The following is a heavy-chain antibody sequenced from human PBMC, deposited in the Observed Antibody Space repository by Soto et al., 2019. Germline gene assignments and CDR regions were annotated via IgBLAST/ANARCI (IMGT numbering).Heavy chain of an antibody. V-gene: IGHV3-74*03. D-gene: IGHD2-2*01. CDR2: INTDGGSS. Sequence: EVQLVESGGDLVQPGGSLRLSCAASGFTFSGHWMHWVRQVPGKGLEWVSRINTDGGSSAYADSVKGRFTISRDNAKNTLYLQMRALRAEDTAVYYCAREAGYCSRTSCYRRAFDTRGKGTTVTVSS. J-gene: IGHJ3*02. CDR3: AREAGYCSRTSCYRRAFDT. CDR1: GFTFSGHW.